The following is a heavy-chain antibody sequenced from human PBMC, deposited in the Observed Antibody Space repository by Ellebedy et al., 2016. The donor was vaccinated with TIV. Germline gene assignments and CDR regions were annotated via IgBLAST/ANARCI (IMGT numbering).Heavy chain of an antibody. CDR2: INPTSGVP. J-gene: IGHJ6*02. Sequence: ASVKVSCKASGYAFGGYYMDWVRQAPGQGLVWMGWINPTSGVPHSAQKFQGRITLTRDTSIDTAYMELNRLTYDDTAVYYCARDFFYGSGNYYPYYGMDVWGQGTTVIVSS. D-gene: IGHD3-10*01. CDR3: ARDFFYGSGNYYPYYGMDV. CDR1: GYAFGGYY. V-gene: IGHV1-2*02.